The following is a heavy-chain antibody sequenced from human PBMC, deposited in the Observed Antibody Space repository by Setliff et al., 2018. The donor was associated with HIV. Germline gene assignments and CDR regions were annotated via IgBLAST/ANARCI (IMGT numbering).Heavy chain of an antibody. D-gene: IGHD3-10*01. CDR3: ARDRRGYYYGSGSCYMDV. CDR1: SDSISSGSYY. Sequence: PSETLSLTCSVSSDSISSGSYYWSWIRLPAGKGLEWIGQIHTSGSTNYNPSLKSRVTISGDTSKNQFSLKLSSVTAADTAVYYCARDRRGYYYGSGSCYMDVWGTGTTVTVSS. J-gene: IGHJ6*03. CDR2: IHTSGST. V-gene: IGHV4-61*09.